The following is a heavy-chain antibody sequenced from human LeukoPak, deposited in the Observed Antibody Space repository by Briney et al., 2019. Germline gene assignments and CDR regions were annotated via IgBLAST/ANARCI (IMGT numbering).Heavy chain of an antibody. J-gene: IGHJ4*02. CDR2: INTNTGNA. CDR1: GYIFTSYA. V-gene: IGHV7-4-1*02. CDR3: HFQYDSSGYYNDY. Sequence: ASVTVSCKASGYIFTSYAMNWVRQAPGQGLEWMGWINTNTGNATYAQGFTGRFVFSLDTSVSTAYLQISSLKAEDTAVYYCHFQYDSSGYYNDYWGQGTLVTVSS. D-gene: IGHD3-22*01.